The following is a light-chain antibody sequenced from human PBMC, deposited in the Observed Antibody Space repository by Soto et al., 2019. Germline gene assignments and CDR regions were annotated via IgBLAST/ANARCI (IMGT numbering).Light chain of an antibody. Sequence: EIVITEHSATLPVSPGYKATLSCRASQSVSSSYLAWYQQKPGQAPRLLIYGASSRATGIPARFSGSGSGTDFTLTISSREPEDLAVYYCQQRSKWRTAMTFGQGTRLEIK. CDR2: GAS. J-gene: IGKJ5*01. V-gene: IGKV3D-20*02. CDR3: QQRSKWRTAMT. CDR1: QSVSSSY.